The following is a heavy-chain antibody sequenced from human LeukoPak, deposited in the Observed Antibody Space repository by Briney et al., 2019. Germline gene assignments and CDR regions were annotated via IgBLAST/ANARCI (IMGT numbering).Heavy chain of an antibody. Sequence: GGSLRLSCAAFGFIFDHYGMYWVRQAPGKGLEWVSFTRYDGRDEYYADSVKGRFTISRDNSKNTLYLQMNSLRAEDTAVYYCARGIGVVPTYYYYYMDVWGKGTTVTVPS. CDR2: TRYDGRDE. V-gene: IGHV3-30*02. CDR1: GFIFDHYG. D-gene: IGHD2-21*01. J-gene: IGHJ6*03. CDR3: ARGIGVVPTYYYYYMDV.